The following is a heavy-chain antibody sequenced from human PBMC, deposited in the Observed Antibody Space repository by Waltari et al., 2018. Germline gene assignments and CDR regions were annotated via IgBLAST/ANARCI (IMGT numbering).Heavy chain of an antibody. CDR1: GYTFTDYF. Sequence: QVQLVQSGAEVRKPGASVRVSCKASGYTFTDYFLHWFRHAPGQRLEWMGWSNPRSGVTSYAQKFQGRVTMTRDRSFGTVYIDLSSLKSDDTALYYCARDRRVDGVVDYDYWGQGTLVTVSS. CDR2: SNPRSGVT. J-gene: IGHJ4*02. D-gene: IGHD2-15*01. V-gene: IGHV1-2*02. CDR3: ARDRRVDGVVDYDY.